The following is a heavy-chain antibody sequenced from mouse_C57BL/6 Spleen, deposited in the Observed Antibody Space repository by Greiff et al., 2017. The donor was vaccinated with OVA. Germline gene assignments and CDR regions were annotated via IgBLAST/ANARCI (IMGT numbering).Heavy chain of an antibody. J-gene: IGHJ2*01. D-gene: IGHD4-1*01. CDR1: GYAFSSYW. Sequence: QVQLQQSGAELVKPGASVKISCKASGYAFSSYWMNWVKQRPGKGLEWIGQIYPGDGDTNYNGKFKGKATLTADKSSSTAYMQLSSLTSEDSAVYFCARRGTGTTYYFDYWGQGTTLTVSS. CDR2: IYPGDGDT. CDR3: ARRGTGTTYYFDY. V-gene: IGHV1-80*01.